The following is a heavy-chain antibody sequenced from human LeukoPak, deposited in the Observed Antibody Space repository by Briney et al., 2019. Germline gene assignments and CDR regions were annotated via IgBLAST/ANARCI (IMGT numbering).Heavy chain of an antibody. CDR2: ISGSGGST. CDR3: ARGIGGNSGFDY. D-gene: IGHD4-23*01. V-gene: IGHV3-23*01. Sequence: GGSLRLSCAASGFTFSSYAMRWVRQAPGKGLEWVSAISGSGGSTYYVDSVKGRFTISRDNSKNTVYLQMNSLRVEDTAVYYCARGIGGNSGFDYWGQGSLVTVSS. J-gene: IGHJ4*02. CDR1: GFTFSSYA.